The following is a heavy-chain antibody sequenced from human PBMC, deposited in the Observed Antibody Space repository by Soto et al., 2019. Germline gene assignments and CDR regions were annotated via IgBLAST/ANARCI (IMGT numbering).Heavy chain of an antibody. V-gene: IGHV1-8*01. J-gene: IGHJ6*02. Sequence: ASVKVSCKASGYTFTSYDINWVRQATGQGLEWMGWMNPNSGNTGYAQKFQGRVTMTRNTSISTAYMELSSLRSEDTAVYYCAGPVGATGYHYYGMDVWGQGTTVTVSS. CDR1: GYTFTSYD. CDR2: MNPNSGNT. CDR3: AGPVGATGYHYYGMDV. D-gene: IGHD1-26*01.